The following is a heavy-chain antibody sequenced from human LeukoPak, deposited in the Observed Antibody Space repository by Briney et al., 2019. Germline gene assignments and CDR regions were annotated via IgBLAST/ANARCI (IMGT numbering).Heavy chain of an antibody. CDR1: GGSLSSYY. CDR2: IYYSGST. J-gene: IGHJ3*02. CDR3: AGHLKNAFDI. V-gene: IGHV4-59*08. Sequence: KPSETLSLTCAVYGGSLSSYYRSWIRQPPGKGLEWIGYIYYSGSTNYNPSFKSRVTISVDTSKNQFSLKVSSVTAADTAVYYCAGHLKNAFDIWGQGTMVTVSS.